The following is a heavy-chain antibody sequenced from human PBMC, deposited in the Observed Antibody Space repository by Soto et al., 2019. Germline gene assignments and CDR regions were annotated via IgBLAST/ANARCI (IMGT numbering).Heavy chain of an antibody. J-gene: IGHJ5*02. V-gene: IGHV4-59*12. CDR2: FYNGGTT. Sequence: SLTMSVTWSVAGSTITYFPWSWIRKPPGKGLEWIGYFYNGGTTYYNPSLKSRVTISVDRSKNQFSLNLSSVTAADTAVYYCARARGAAGLFYNWFDPWGQGTVVTVSS. D-gene: IGHD6-13*01. CDR3: ARARGAAGLFYNWFDP. CDR1: GSTITYFP.